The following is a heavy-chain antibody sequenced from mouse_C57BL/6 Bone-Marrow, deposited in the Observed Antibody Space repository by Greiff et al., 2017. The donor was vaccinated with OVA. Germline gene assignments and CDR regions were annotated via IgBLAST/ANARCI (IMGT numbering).Heavy chain of an antibody. Sequence: VQLQQSGAELVKPGASVKLSCTASGFNIKDYSMHWVKQRTEQGLEWIGRIDPEDGETKYAPKFQGKATLTADTSSNTAYLQLISLTSEDTAVYYCAEGYDGCSVDDWGQGTTLTVSS. V-gene: IGHV14-2*01. CDR3: AEGYDGCSVDD. D-gene: IGHD2-3*01. CDR1: GFNIKDYS. J-gene: IGHJ2*01. CDR2: IDPEDGET.